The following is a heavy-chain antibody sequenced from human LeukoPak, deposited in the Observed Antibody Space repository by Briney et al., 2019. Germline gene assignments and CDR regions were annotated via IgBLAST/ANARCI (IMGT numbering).Heavy chain of an antibody. CDR1: AFIFGDYA. CDR3: TRGPHYDFWSGYYFDY. V-gene: IGHV3-49*04. CDR2: IRSKGYGGTI. Sequence: PGGSLRLSCTASAFIFGDYAMRWVRQAPGKGLEWVGFIRSKGYGGTIEYAASVKGRFTISRDDSKSIAYLQMNSLKTEDTAVYYCTRGPHYDFWSGYYFDYWGQGTLVTVSS. J-gene: IGHJ4*02. D-gene: IGHD3-3*01.